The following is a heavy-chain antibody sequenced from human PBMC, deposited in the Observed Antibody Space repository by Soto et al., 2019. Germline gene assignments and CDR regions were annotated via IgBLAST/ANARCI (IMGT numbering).Heavy chain of an antibody. J-gene: IGHJ4*02. V-gene: IGHV1-69*13. CDR2: IIPIFGTA. CDR3: ARVRRQWLVRNSISLLDFDY. CDR1: GGTFSSYA. D-gene: IGHD6-19*01. Sequence: ASVKVSCKASGGTFSSYAISWVRQAPGQGLEWMGGIIPIFGTANYAQKFQGRVTITVDESTSTAYMELSSLRSEDTAVYYCARVRRQWLVRNSISLLDFDYWGQGTLVTVSS.